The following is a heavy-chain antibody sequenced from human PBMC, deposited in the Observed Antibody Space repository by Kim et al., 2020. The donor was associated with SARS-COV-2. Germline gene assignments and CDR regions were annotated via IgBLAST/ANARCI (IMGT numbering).Heavy chain of an antibody. CDR1: GFTFSNAW. Sequence: GGSLRLSCAASGFTFSNAWMSWVRQAPGKGLEWVGRIKSKTDGGTTDYAAPVKGRFTISRDDSKNTLYLQMNSLKTEDTAVYYCTTDRYNWNDEVDYYYYYGMDVWGQGTTVTVSS. CDR3: TTDRYNWNDEVDYYYYYGMDV. V-gene: IGHV3-15*01. J-gene: IGHJ6*02. CDR2: IKSKTDGGTT. D-gene: IGHD1-1*01.